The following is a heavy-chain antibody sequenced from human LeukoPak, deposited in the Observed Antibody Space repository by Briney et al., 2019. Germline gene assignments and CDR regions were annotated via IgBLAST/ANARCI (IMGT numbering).Heavy chain of an antibody. V-gene: IGHV4-34*01. J-gene: IGHJ5*02. CDR3: ARDTPYCTNGVCYSRGFDP. CDR1: GGSFSGYY. D-gene: IGHD2-8*01. CDR2: INHSGST. Sequence: SETLSLTCAVYGGSFSGYYWSWIRQPPGKGLEWIGEINHSGSTNYNPSLKSRVTISVDTSKNQFSLKLSSVTAADTAVYYCARDTPYCTNGVCYSRGFDPWGQGTLVTVSS.